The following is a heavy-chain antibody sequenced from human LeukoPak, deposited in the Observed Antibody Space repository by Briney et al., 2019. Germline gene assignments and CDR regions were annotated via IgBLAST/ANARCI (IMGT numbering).Heavy chain of an antibody. J-gene: IGHJ4*02. CDR2: IHPNNGGT. D-gene: IGHD7-27*01. V-gene: IGHV1-2*02. CDR3: TRDGFSGAAFDY. Sequence: ASVKVSCRASGFTVTGYFIHWVRQAPGQGLERMGWIHPNNGGTKYAQKFQGRVTMTRDTSINTDYMELSRMRSDDTALYYCTRDGFSGAAFDYWGQGTLVTVSS. CDR1: GFTVTGYF.